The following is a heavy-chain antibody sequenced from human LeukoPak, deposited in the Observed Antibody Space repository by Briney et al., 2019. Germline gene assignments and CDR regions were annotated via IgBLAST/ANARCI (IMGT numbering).Heavy chain of an antibody. Sequence: GGSLRLSCAASGFTFSSYGMHWVRQAPGKGLEWVAFIRYDGSNKYYADSVKGRFTISRDNSKNTLYLQMNSLRAEDTAVYYCAKDLSPLLWFGDCADYWGQGTLVTVSS. D-gene: IGHD3-10*01. CDR3: AKDLSPLLWFGDCADY. CDR1: GFTFSSYG. V-gene: IGHV3-30*02. J-gene: IGHJ4*02. CDR2: IRYDGSNK.